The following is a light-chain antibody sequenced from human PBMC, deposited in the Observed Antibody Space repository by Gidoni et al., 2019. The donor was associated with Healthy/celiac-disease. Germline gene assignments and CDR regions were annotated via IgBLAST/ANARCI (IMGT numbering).Light chain of an antibody. CDR2: KAS. CDR1: QSISSW. V-gene: IGKV1-5*03. Sequence: IQITQSPSTLSASVGDRVTITCRASQSISSWLAWYQQKPGKAPKLLIYKASSLESGVPSRFSGSGSGTEFTLTISSLQPDDFATYYCQQYYSYSMTFGQGTKVEIK. CDR3: QQYYSYSMT. J-gene: IGKJ1*01.